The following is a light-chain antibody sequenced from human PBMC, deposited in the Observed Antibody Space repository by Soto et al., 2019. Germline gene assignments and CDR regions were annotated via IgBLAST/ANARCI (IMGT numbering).Light chain of an antibody. CDR1: RSDIAIYNY. V-gene: IGLV2-14*01. J-gene: IGLJ1*01. CDR2: QVT. Sequence: QSVPSQPASVSESRRKSVTICFTLTRSDIAIYNYVSGYQQQPVKAPKLIIYQVTNRPSGLSNRFSGSRSGNTASLTISQLQAEDEADYSYSSDTDSSNYVFGTGTKVTV. CDR3: SSDTDSSNYV.